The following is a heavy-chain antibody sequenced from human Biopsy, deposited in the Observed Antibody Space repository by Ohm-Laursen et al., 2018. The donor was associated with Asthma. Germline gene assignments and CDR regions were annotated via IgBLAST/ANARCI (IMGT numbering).Heavy chain of an antibody. D-gene: IGHD2-2*01. CDR2: INSVFGTT. CDR1: GGTFNTYV. Sequence: FSVKVSCKTLGGTFNTYVIGWVRQAPGQGLEWMGGINSVFGTTTYPQKFQDRVTITADDSTSTVYMELSSLRSEDTAVYYCARKAGSCISRTCYSLDFWGQGTLVTVSS. J-gene: IGHJ4*02. V-gene: IGHV1-69*01. CDR3: ARKAGSCISRTCYSLDF.